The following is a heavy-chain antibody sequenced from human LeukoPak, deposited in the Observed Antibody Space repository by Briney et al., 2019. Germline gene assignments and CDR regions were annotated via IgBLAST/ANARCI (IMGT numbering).Heavy chain of an antibody. V-gene: IGHV4-39*07. Sequence: KPSETLSLTCTVSGGSISSSSDYWGWIRQPPGKGLEWIGNIYYSGSPNYNRSLKSRVTISLDTSKNQFSLKLSSVTAADTAVYYCARPYGYRSGWSRSKYWYFDLWGRGTLVTVSA. J-gene: IGHJ2*01. CDR3: ARPYGYRSGWSRSKYWYFDL. CDR2: IYYSGSP. D-gene: IGHD6-19*01. CDR1: GGSISSSSDY.